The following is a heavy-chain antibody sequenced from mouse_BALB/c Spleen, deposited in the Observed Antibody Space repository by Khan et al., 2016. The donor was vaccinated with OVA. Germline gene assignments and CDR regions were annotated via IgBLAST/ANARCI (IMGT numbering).Heavy chain of an antibody. V-gene: IGHV1S137*01. J-gene: IGHJ2*01. CDR1: GYTFTDYA. D-gene: IGHD2-3*01. CDR2: ISTYSGNT. CDR3: ARPAYDGYYDY. Sequence: QVQLQQSGPELVRPGVSVKISCKGSGYTFTDYAMYWVKQSHAKSLEWIGLISTYSGNTNYNQKFKGKATMTVDISSSTAYMELARLTSEDSAIYYCARPAYDGYYDYWGQGTTLTVSS.